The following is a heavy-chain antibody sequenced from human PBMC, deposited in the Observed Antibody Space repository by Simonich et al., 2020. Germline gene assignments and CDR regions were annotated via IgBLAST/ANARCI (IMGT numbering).Heavy chain of an antibody. D-gene: IGHD6-13*01. CDR1: GFTFSSYA. V-gene: IGHV3-30*07. CDR3: ARDIVSFGSSWYAFDI. CDR2: ISYEGRNK. J-gene: IGHJ3*02. Sequence: QVQLVESGGGVVQPGRSLRLSCAASGFTFSSYAMHWVRQAQGKGLWWGAVISYEGRNKDYADAVKGRFTISRDNSKNTLYLQMNSLRAEDTAVYYCARDIVSFGSSWYAFDIWGQGTMVTVSS.